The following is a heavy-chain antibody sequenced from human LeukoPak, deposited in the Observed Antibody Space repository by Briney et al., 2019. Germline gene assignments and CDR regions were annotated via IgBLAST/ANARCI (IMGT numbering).Heavy chain of an antibody. Sequence: GASVKASCKASGYTFTGYYMHWVRQAPGQGLEWMGWINPNGGGTNYAQKFQGRVTMTRDTSISTAYMELSRLRSDDTAVYYCARGGCSGGSCYSDDYWGQGTLVTVSS. V-gene: IGHV1-2*02. J-gene: IGHJ4*02. CDR1: GYTFTGYY. CDR3: ARGGCSGGSCYSDDY. CDR2: INPNGGGT. D-gene: IGHD2-15*01.